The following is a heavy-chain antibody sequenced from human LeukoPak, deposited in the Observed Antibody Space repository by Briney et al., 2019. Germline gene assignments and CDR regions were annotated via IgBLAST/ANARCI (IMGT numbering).Heavy chain of an antibody. CDR3: ARDNRGIDNAFDI. J-gene: IGHJ3*02. V-gene: IGHV3-20*04. Sequence: PGGSLRLSCAASGFTFDDYGMSWVRQAPGKGLEWVSGINWNGGSTGYADSVKGRFTISRDNAKNSLYLQMNSLRAEDTAVYYCARDNRGIDNAFDIWGQGTMVAVSS. CDR2: INWNGGST. D-gene: IGHD1-26*01. CDR1: GFTFDDYG.